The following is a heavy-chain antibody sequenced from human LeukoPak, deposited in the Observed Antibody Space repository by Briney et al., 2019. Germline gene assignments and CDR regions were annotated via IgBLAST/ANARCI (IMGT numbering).Heavy chain of an antibody. V-gene: IGHV1-18*01. D-gene: IGHD3-10*01. CDR2: ISAYNGNT. CDR3: ARAAKRITLVRDLDY. Sequence: ASVKVSCKASGYTFTSYGISWVRQAPGQGLEWMGWISAYNGNTNYAQKLQGRVTMTTDTSTSTAYMEVRNLRSNDTAVYYCARAAKRITLVRDLDYWGQGTLVTVSS. J-gene: IGHJ4*02. CDR1: GYTFTSYG.